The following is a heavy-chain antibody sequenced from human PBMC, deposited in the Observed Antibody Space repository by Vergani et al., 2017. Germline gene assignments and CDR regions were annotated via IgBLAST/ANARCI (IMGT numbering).Heavy chain of an antibody. CDR1: GGSFSGYY. Sequence: QVQLQQWGAGLLKPSETLSLTCAVYGGSFSGYYWSWIRQPPGKGLEWIGEINHSGSTNYNPYLKSRVTISVDTSKNQFSLKLSSVTAADTAVYYCAGIVGATRNYYYYMDVWGKGTTVTVSS. D-gene: IGHD1-26*01. J-gene: IGHJ6*03. CDR2: INHSGST. CDR3: AGIVGATRNYYYYMDV. V-gene: IGHV4-34*01.